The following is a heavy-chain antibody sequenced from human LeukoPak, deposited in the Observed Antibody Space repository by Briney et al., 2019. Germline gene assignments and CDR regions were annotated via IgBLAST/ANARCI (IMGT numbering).Heavy chain of an antibody. D-gene: IGHD4-17*01. V-gene: IGHV4-39*01. Sequence: PSETLSLTCIVSGGSVGSSSYYWGWIRQPPGRGLEWIGSVYYKGNTYYTPSLKSRVTMSVDTSKNQFSLKLSSVTAADTAVYYCARQHGDYVWNWFDPWGQGTLVTVSS. CDR1: GGSVGSSSYY. CDR2: VYYKGNT. J-gene: IGHJ5*02. CDR3: ARQHGDYVWNWFDP.